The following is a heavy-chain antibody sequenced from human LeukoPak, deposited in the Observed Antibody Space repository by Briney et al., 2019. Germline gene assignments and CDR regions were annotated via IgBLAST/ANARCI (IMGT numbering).Heavy chain of an antibody. J-gene: IGHJ4*02. Sequence: PGRSLRLSCAASGFTFSSYAMHWVRQAPGKGLEWVAVISYDGSNKYYADSVKGRFTISRDNSKNTLYLQMNSLRAEDTAVYYCARGGGLNSWYHFDYWGQGTLVTVSS. CDR2: ISYDGSNK. D-gene: IGHD6-13*01. CDR3: ARGGGLNSWYHFDY. V-gene: IGHV3-30-3*01. CDR1: GFTFSSYA.